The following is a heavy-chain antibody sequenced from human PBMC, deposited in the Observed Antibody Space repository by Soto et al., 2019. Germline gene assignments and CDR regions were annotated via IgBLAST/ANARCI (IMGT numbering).Heavy chain of an antibody. CDR2: IWYDGSNK. V-gene: IGHV3-33*01. Sequence: QVQLVESGGGVVQPGRSLRLSCAASGFTFSSYGMHWVRQAPGKGLEWVAVIWYDGSNKYYADSVKGRFTISRDNSKNTLYLKMSSRRAEDTAVDYCAREKHDGMDVWGQGTPVTVSS. CDR3: AREKHDGMDV. J-gene: IGHJ6*02. CDR1: GFTFSSYG.